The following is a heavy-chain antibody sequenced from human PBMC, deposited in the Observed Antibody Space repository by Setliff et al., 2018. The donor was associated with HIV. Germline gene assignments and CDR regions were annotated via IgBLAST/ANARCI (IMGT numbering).Heavy chain of an antibody. CDR2: IWYDGSYE. V-gene: IGHV3-33*01. CDR1: GFTFGDYG. Sequence: GGSLRLSCVASGFTFGDYGLHWVRQAPGRGLEWVGVIWYDGSYEYYADSVKGRFSISRDNSKNTASLQMNNLRPDDTAVYYCARGREWELSSWFDPWGQGTLVTVSS. D-gene: IGHD1-26*01. CDR3: ARGREWELSSWFDP. J-gene: IGHJ5*02.